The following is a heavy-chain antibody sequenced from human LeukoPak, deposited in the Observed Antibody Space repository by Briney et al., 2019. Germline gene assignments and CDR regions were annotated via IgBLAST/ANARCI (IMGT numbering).Heavy chain of an antibody. V-gene: IGHV4-4*02. CDR3: ASRIAAAGTDYYYGMDV. CDR1: GGSISCSNW. D-gene: IGHD6-13*01. CDR2: IYHSGST. J-gene: IGHJ6*04. Sequence: PSETLSLTCAVSGGSISCSNWWSWVRQPPGKGLEWIGEIYHSGSTNYNPSLKSRVTISVDKSKNQFSLKLSSVTAADTAVYYCASRIAAAGTDYYYGMDVWGEGTTVTVSS.